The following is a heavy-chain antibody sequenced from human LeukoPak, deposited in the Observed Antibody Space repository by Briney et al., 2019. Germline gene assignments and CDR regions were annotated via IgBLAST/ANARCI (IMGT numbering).Heavy chain of an antibody. V-gene: IGHV4-39*01. Sequence: GSLRLSCAASGFTFSSYAMSWVRQAPGKGLDWIGSIYYSGSTYYNPSLKSRVTISVDTSKNQFSLKLSSVTAADTAVYYCARHRSKYQLLLVWFDPWGQGTLVTVSS. CDR2: IYYSGST. CDR1: GFTFSSYA. CDR3: ARHRSKYQLLLVWFDP. D-gene: IGHD2-2*01. J-gene: IGHJ5*02.